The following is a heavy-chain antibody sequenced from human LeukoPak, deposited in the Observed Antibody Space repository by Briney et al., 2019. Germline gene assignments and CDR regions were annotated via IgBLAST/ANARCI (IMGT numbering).Heavy chain of an antibody. Sequence: SETLSLTCAVYGGSFSGYYWSWIRQPPGKGLEWIGEINHSGSTNYNPSLKSRVTISVDTSKNQFSLKLSSVTAADTAAYYCARRGTYYYYYGMDVWGQGTTVTVSS. CDR1: GGSFSGYY. CDR2: INHSGST. D-gene: IGHD1-1*01. J-gene: IGHJ6*02. V-gene: IGHV4-34*01. CDR3: ARRGTYYYYYGMDV.